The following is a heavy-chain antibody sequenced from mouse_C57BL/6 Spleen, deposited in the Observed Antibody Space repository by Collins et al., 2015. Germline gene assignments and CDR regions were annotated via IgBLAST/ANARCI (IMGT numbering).Heavy chain of an antibody. V-gene: IGHV1-64*01. Sequence: QVQLQQPGAELVKPGASVKLSCKASGYSFTSYWMHWVKQRPGQGLEWIGMIHPNSGSINYSEKFKINATLTVDKSSSTAYMQLSSLTSEDSAVYFCSNGGAWFAYWGQGTLVTVSA. CDR3: SNGGAWFAY. J-gene: IGHJ3*01. CDR1: GYSFTSYW. CDR2: IHPNSGSI.